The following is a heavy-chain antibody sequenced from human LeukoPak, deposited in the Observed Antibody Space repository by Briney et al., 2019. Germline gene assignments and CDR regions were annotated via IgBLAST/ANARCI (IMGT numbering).Heavy chain of an antibody. D-gene: IGHD3-22*01. J-gene: IGHJ4*02. CDR2: IYYSGST. CDR3: ARLTDYYDSSGYYSSFDY. V-gene: IGHV4-39*01. Sequence: SETLSLTCTVSGGSISSGGYYWGWIRQPPGKGLEWIGSIYYSGSTYYNPSLKSRVTISVDTSKNQFSLKLSSVTAADTAVYYCARLTDYYDSSGYYSSFDYWGQGTLVTVSS. CDR1: GGSISSGGYY.